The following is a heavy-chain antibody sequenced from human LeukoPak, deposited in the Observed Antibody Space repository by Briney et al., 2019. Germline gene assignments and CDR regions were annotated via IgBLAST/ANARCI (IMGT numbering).Heavy chain of an antibody. J-gene: IGHJ4*02. D-gene: IGHD2-2*01. CDR2: IKQDGGEK. CDR3: ARRRDVVVVPAAIYPYYFDY. Sequence: GGSLRLSCAASGFTFSSYWMSWVRQAPGKGLEWVANIKQDGGEKYYVDSVKGRFTISRDNAKNSLYLQMNSLRAEDTAVYYCARRRDVVVVPAAIYPYYFDYWGQGTLVTVSS. V-gene: IGHV3-7*01. CDR1: GFTFSSYW.